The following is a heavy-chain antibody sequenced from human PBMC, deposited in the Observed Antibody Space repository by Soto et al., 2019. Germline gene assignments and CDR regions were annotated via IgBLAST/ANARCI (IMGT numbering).Heavy chain of an antibody. CDR3: ARAPAARQWLATVLDY. D-gene: IGHD6-19*01. V-gene: IGHV3-33*01. CDR1: GFTFSSYG. Sequence: QVQLVESGGGVVQPGRSLRLSCAASGFTFSSYGMHWVRQAPGKGLEWVAVIWYDGSNKYYADSVKGRFTISRDNSKNTLYLQMNSRRAEDTAVYYCARAPAARQWLATVLDYWGQGTLVTVSS. CDR2: IWYDGSNK. J-gene: IGHJ4*02.